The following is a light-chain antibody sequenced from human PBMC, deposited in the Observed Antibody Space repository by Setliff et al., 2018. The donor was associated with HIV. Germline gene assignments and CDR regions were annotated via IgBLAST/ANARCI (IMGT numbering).Light chain of an antibody. V-gene: IGLV2-23*01. Sequence: QSVLAQPASVSGSPRQSITIRCTGSNTNIGNYESVSWYQQHPGEVPKLIIYNASKRPSGVSSRFSGSKSGNTASLTISGLQAEDEADYSCFSYASGDTWIFGGGTKVTVL. J-gene: IGLJ2*01. CDR2: NAS. CDR3: FSYASGDTWI. CDR1: NTNIGNYES.